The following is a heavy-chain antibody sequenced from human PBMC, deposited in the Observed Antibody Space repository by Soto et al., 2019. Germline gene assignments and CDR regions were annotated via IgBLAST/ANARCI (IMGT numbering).Heavy chain of an antibody. D-gene: IGHD6-19*01. V-gene: IGHV4-61*01. CDR3: ARDQGIAVAVFDY. Sequence: SETLSLTCTVSGGSVPSGSYYWSWIRQPPGKGLEWIGYIYYSGSTNYNPYYNPSLKSRVTISVDTSKNQISLKLSSVTAADTAVYYCARDQGIAVAVFDYWGQGTLVTGSS. CDR2: IYYSGST. CDR1: GGSVPSGSYY. J-gene: IGHJ4*02.